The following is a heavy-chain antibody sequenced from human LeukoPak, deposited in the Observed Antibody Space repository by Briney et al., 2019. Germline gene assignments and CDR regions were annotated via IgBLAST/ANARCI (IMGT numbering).Heavy chain of an antibody. CDR3: ARGAMVRGRYYFDY. D-gene: IGHD3-10*01. J-gene: IGHJ4*02. Sequence: SETLSLTCAVYGGSFSGYYWSWIRQPPGKGLEWIGEINHSGSTNYNPSLKGRVTISVDTSKNQFSLKLSSVTAADTAVYYCARGAMVRGRYYFDYWGQGTLVTVSS. CDR2: INHSGST. V-gene: IGHV4-34*01. CDR1: GGSFSGYY.